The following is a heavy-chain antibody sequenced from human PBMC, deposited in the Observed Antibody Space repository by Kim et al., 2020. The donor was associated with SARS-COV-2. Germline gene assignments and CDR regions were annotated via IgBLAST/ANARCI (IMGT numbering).Heavy chain of an antibody. D-gene: IGHD3-22*01. J-gene: IGHJ6*02. V-gene: IGHV1-2*04. Sequence: ASVKVSCKASGYTFTGYYMHWVRQAPGQGLEWMGWINPNSGGTNYAQKFQGWVTMTRDTSISTAYMELSRLRSDDTAVYYCARDQYYYDSSGYYYYYYGMDVWGQGTTVTVSS. CDR2: INPNSGGT. CDR3: ARDQYYYDSSGYYYYYYGMDV. CDR1: GYTFTGYY.